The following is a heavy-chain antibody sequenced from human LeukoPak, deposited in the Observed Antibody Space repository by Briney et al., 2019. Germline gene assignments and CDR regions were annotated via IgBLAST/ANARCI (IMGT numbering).Heavy chain of an antibody. D-gene: IGHD3-22*01. CDR3: ARLMVVSYYDSSGYYYVKYYYYMDV. J-gene: IGHJ6*03. CDR2: IYYSGST. CDR1: GGSISSSSYY. Sequence: PSETLSLTCTVSGGSISSSSYYWGWIRQPPGKGLEWIGSIYYSGSTYYNPSLKSRVTISVDTSKNQFSLKLSSVTAADTALYYCARLMVVSYYDSSGYYYVKYYYYMDVWGKGTTVTVSS. V-gene: IGHV4-39*01.